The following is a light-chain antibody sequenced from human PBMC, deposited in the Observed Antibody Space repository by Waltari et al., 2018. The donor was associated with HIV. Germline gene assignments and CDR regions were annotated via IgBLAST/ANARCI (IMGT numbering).Light chain of an antibody. CDR2: END. V-gene: IGLV1-51*02. Sequence: QSILTRPPSVSAVPGHNVTISCSGTTSNIANNYVSWYQPLPGTAPKLLIFENDKRPSELPDLFPGSKSGTAATLGIIGLQPGDEADYYCGTWDTSLTAYVFTTGTKVSV. CDR3: GTWDTSLTAYV. J-gene: IGLJ1*01. CDR1: TSNIANNY.